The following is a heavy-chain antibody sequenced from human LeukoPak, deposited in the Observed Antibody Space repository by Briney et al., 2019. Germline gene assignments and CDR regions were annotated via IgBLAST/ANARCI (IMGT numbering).Heavy chain of an antibody. CDR3: ARDYGDY. V-gene: IGHV3-7*01. Sequence: GGSLRLSCEPSGFTYGYYWTPWVRQAPGKGLEWVANINQYGNETYYVDSVKGRFFIFRDNVKNLLYLQMNRLRAEDTAVYYCARDYGDYSRQRTMVTVSS. D-gene: IGHD4-17*01. CDR1: GFTYGYYW. J-gene: IGHJ4*02. CDR2: INQYGNET.